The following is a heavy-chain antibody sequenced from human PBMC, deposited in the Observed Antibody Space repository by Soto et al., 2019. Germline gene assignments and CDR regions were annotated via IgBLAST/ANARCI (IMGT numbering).Heavy chain of an antibody. CDR2: IWYDGSNK. CDR3: ARAVLFLEWLFFDY. CDR1: GFTFSSYG. V-gene: IGHV3-33*01. Sequence: GGSLRLSCAASGFTFSSYGMHWVRQAPGKGLEWVAVIWYDGSNKYYADSVKGRFTISRDNSKNTLYLQMNSLRAEDTAVYYCARAVLFLEWLFFDYWGQGTLVTVSS. J-gene: IGHJ4*02. D-gene: IGHD3-3*01.